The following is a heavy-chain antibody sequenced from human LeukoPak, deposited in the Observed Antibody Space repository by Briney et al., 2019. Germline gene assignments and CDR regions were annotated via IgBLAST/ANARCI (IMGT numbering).Heavy chain of an antibody. CDR1: GGSLSGYY. CDR2: INHSGST. J-gene: IGHJ4*02. Sequence: ASETLSLTCAVYGGSLSGYYWSWIRQPPGKGLEWIGEINHSGSTNYNPSLKSRVTISVDTSKNQFSLKVNSVTAADTATYYCAREVAAGSYRGFDYWGQGTLVTVSS. D-gene: IGHD6-19*01. V-gene: IGHV4-34*01. CDR3: AREVAAGSYRGFDY.